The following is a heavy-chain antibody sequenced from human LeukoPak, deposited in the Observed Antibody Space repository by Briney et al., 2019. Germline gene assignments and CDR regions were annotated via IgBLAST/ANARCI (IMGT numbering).Heavy chain of an antibody. V-gene: IGHV3-23*01. Sequence: GGSLTLSCAASGFTFSSYAMSWVRQAPGKGLEWVSSISGSGDNTYYAESVKGRFTISRDNSKNTLFLQMNSLRAEDTAVFYCAERSGYTTGWFFDFWGQGTLVTVSS. J-gene: IGHJ4*02. CDR3: AERSGYTTGWFFDF. D-gene: IGHD6-19*01. CDR1: GFTFSSYA. CDR2: ISGSGDNT.